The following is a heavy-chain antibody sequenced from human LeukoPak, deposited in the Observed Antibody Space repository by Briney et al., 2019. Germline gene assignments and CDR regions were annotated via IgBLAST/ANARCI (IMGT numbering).Heavy chain of an antibody. V-gene: IGHV4-30-2*01. CDR3: ARGGTIFGRGYYYGMDV. Sequence: PSETLSLTCAVSGGSISSGGYYWSWIRQPPGKGLEWIVYIYHSGSTYYNPSLESRVTISVDRSKNQFSLKLSSVTAADTAVYYCARGGTIFGRGYYYGMDVWGQGTTVTVSS. D-gene: IGHD3-3*01. J-gene: IGHJ6*02. CDR2: IYHSGST. CDR1: GGSISSGGYY.